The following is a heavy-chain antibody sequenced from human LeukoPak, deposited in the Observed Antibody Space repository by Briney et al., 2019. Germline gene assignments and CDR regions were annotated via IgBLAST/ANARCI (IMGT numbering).Heavy chain of an antibody. D-gene: IGHD4-23*01. Sequence: GGSLRLSCAASGFTFSSYSMNWVRQAPGKGLEWISYISSSGGTIYYADSVKGRFTISRDNAKNSLYLQMNSLRAEDTSVYYCARESDYGGVQFFDYWGQGTLVAVSS. V-gene: IGHV3-48*01. CDR3: ARESDYGGVQFFDY. CDR2: ISSSGGTI. J-gene: IGHJ4*02. CDR1: GFTFSSYS.